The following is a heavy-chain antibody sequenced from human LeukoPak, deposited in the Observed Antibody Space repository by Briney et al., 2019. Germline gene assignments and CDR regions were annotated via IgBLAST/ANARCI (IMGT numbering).Heavy chain of an antibody. CDR1: GFTFSDYY. CDR3: ARDVPYYYDSSGYSLEIPAFDY. Sequence: GGSLRLSCAASGFTFSDYYMSWIRQAPGKGLEWVSYISSSGSTIYYADSVKGRFTISRDNAKNSLYLQMNCLRAEDTAVYYCARDVPYYYDSSGYSLEIPAFDYWGQGTLVTVSS. CDR2: ISSSGSTI. V-gene: IGHV3-11*01. J-gene: IGHJ4*02. D-gene: IGHD3-22*01.